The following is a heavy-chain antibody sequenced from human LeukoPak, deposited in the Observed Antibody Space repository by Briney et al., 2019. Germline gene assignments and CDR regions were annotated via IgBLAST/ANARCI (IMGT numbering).Heavy chain of an antibody. J-gene: IGHJ6*02. V-gene: IGHV3-74*01. D-gene: IGHD6-6*01. Sequence: GGSLRLSCAGSGFTFSNYWMYWVRQAPGKGLVWVSHVDAHGGSRTYADSVRGRFTISRDNDKKTMYLQMSSLRAEDTAVYYCVRGPSFYYYYYDMDVWGQGTTVTVFS. CDR2: VDAHGGSR. CDR3: VRGPSFYYYYYDMDV. CDR1: GFTFSNYW.